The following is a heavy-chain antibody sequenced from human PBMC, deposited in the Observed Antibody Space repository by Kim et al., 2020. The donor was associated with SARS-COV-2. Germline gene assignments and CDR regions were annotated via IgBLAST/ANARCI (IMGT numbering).Heavy chain of an antibody. V-gene: IGHV3-23*01. CDR3: ARGGPGTVLDY. D-gene: IGHD3-10*01. CDR1: GFAFSGYG. J-gene: IGHJ4*02. CDR2: IRAGSEIT. Sequence: GGSLRLSCAVSGFAFSGYGMTWVRQAPGKGLEWVSAIRAGSEITYYADSVKGRFTISRDISKNMLYLQLSSLRAEDTAVYYCARGGPGTVLDYWGQGTLVSVSS.